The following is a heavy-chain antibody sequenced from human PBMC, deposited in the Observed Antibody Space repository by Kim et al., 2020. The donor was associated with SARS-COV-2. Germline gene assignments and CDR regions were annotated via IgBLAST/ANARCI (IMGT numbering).Heavy chain of an antibody. J-gene: IGHJ6*02. CDR1: GFTFSSYA. V-gene: IGHV3-23*03. D-gene: IGHD6-19*01. Sequence: GGSLRLSCAASGFTFSSYAMSWVRQAPGKGLEWVSVIYSGGSSTYYADSVKGRFTISRDNSKNTLYLQMNSLRAEDTAVYYCAKGYPPREYSSGWYKPPYYYYYGMDVWGQGTTVTVSS. CDR2: IYSGGSST. CDR3: AKGYPPREYSSGWYKPPYYYYYGMDV.